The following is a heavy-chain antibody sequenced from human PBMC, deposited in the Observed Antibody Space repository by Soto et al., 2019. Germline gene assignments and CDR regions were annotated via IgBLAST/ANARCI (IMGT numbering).Heavy chain of an antibody. CDR1: GFTVSSNY. J-gene: IGHJ2*01. D-gene: IGHD6-13*01. V-gene: IGHV3-53*01. CDR3: ARDLGQQLESQGEPYFDL. Sequence: GGSLRLSCAASGFTVSSNYMSWVRQAPGKGLEWVSVIYSGGSTYYADSVKGRFTISRDNSKNTLYLQMNSLRAEDTAVYYCARDLGQQLESQGEPYFDLWGRGTLVTVSS. CDR2: IYSGGST.